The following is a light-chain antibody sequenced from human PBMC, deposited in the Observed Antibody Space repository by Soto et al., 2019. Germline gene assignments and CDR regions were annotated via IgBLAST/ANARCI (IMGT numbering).Light chain of an antibody. Sequence: DIVLTQSPDTLSLSPGERATLSCRASQSVNNRYLAWYQQMPGQAPRLLIFGASTRATGIPDRFSGSGSGTDFTLTISRLEPADFALYYCHQHPRSPGLTFGEGTKVDI. CDR2: GAS. V-gene: IGKV3-20*01. J-gene: IGKJ4*01. CDR3: HQHPRSPGLT. CDR1: QSVNNRY.